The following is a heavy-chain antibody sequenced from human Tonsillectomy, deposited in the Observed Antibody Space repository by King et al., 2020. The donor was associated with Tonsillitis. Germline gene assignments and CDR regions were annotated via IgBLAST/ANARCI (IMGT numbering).Heavy chain of an antibody. J-gene: IGHJ3*02. CDR1: GYPLIDLS. D-gene: IGHD2-8*01. CDR2: YDPEEGNT. CDR3: ATLKWSHDGFNI. Sequence: QCQLVQSGAEVKKPGASVKVSCKVSGYPLIDLSMEWVRQAPGKGLEWMGGYDPEEGNTIYAQKFQGRVTMTEDTSTDTAYMELTSLISDDMAMYYCATLKWSHDGFNIWGQGTVVTVSS. V-gene: IGHV1-24*01.